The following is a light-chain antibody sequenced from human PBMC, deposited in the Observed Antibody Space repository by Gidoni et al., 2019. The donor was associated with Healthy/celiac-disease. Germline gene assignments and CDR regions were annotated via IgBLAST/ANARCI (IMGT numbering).Light chain of an antibody. Sequence: AIWMTQSPSSFSASTGDRVTITCRASQGISSYLAWYQQKPGKTPKLLIYAASTLHSGVASLFGGSASGTDFTLTISCLQSEDFATYYCQQYYSYPTFGPGTKVDIK. CDR2: AAS. V-gene: IGKV1-8*01. CDR1: QGISSY. J-gene: IGKJ3*01. CDR3: QQYYSYPT.